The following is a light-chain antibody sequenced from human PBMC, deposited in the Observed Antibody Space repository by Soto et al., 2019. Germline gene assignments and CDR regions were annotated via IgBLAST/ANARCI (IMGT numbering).Light chain of an antibody. CDR1: RGIGNA. CDR3: QQYDSAPT. V-gene: IGKV1-27*01. J-gene: IGKJ1*01. CDR2: SAS. Sequence: GDRVTITCRPSRGIGNALAWYQQKPGTVPKLLIHSASTLQSGVPSRFSGSGSGTDFTLTISSLQPEDVASYYCQQYDSAPTFGPGTKVEIK.